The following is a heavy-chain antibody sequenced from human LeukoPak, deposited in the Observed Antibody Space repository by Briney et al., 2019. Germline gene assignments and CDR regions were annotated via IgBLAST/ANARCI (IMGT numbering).Heavy chain of an antibody. CDR1: GFTFNTHS. Sequence: GGSLRLSCAVSGFTFNTHSMKWVRQAPGKGLEWIAYISRGIGTIHYADSVKGRFTISRDNSKNTLYLQMNSLRAEDTAVYYCARGSAPPYYYDSSGYYYSPYYYYYGMDVWGQGTTVTVSS. CDR2: ISRGIGTI. V-gene: IGHV3-48*01. CDR3: ARGSAPPYYYDSSGYYYSPYYYYYGMDV. J-gene: IGHJ6*02. D-gene: IGHD3-22*01.